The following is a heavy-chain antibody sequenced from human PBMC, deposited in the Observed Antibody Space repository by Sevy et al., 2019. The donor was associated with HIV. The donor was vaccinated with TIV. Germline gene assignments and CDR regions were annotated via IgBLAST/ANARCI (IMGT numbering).Heavy chain of an antibody. Sequence: GGSLRLSCAASGFTFSKYSMSWVRQPPGKGLEWVSTLSFGCGEINYADSVKGRFTISRDNSKSSVYLQMNNLRPEDTAVSYGGREDGPKHYDYWGQGTLVTVSS. CDR1: GFTFSKYS. J-gene: IGHJ4*02. CDR2: LSFGCGEI. CDR3: GREDGPKHYDY. D-gene: IGHD2-8*01. V-gene: IGHV3-23*01.